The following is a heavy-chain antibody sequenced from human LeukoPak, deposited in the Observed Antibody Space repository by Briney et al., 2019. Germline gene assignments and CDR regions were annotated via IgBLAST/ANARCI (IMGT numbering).Heavy chain of an antibody. CDR2: IYYSGST. CDR1: GGSISSYY. D-gene: IGHD3-10*01. CDR3: ARHLMVGPTILLWFGDHWFDP. Sequence: SETLSLTCTVSGGSISSYYWSWIRQPPGKGLEWIGYIYYSGSTNYNPSLKSRVTISVDTSKNQFSLKLSSVTAADTAVYYCARHLMVGPTILLWFGDHWFDPWGQGTLVTVSS. J-gene: IGHJ5*02. V-gene: IGHV4-59*08.